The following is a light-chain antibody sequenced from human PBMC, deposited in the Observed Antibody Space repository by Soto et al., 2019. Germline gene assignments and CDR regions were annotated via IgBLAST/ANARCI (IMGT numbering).Light chain of an antibody. Sequence: PGKRVTLSCRASQSVSSSYLTWYQQKPGQAPSLLIYGASTRATSIPARFSGSGSGTDFTLTISSLQPEDFSVYYCQQDYNLPLTFGGGTKVEIK. CDR3: QQDYNLPLT. J-gene: IGKJ4*01. CDR1: QSVSSSY. CDR2: GAS. V-gene: IGKV3D-7*01.